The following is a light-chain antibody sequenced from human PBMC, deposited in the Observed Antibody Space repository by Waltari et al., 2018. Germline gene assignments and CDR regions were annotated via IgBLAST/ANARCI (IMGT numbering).Light chain of an antibody. CDR3: QQRSNWLLT. V-gene: IGKV3-11*01. J-gene: IGKJ4*01. Sequence: IVLTPSPATLSLSPRERATLSCRARQSVSSYLAWYQQKPGQAPRLLIYDASNRATGIPARFSGSGSGTDFTLTISSLEPEDFAVYYCQQRSNWLLTFGGGTKVEIK. CDR2: DAS. CDR1: QSVSSY.